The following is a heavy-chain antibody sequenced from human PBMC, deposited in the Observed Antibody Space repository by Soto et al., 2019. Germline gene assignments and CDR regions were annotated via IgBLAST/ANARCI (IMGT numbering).Heavy chain of an antibody. V-gene: IGHV3-30*18. J-gene: IGHJ3*02. CDR1: GFTFSSYG. CDR2: ISYNGNDK. D-gene: IGHD6-19*01. Sequence: QVQLVESGGGVVQPGRSLRLSCAASGFTFSSYGMHWVRQAPGKGLEWVAVISYNGNDKYHVDSVKGRFTISRDNSKNPLSLQMNSLRAEDTALYYCANDRLRAGGLVPIALDAFDTWGRGTAVTVSS. CDR3: ANDRLRAGGLVPIALDAFDT.